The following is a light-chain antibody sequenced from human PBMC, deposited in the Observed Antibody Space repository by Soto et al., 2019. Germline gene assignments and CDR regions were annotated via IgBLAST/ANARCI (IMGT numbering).Light chain of an antibody. J-gene: IGLJ3*02. V-gene: IGLV1-40*01. CDR3: QSYDSSLSGWV. CDR1: SSNIGAGYD. CDR2: GNN. Sequence: QSVLTQPPSVSGAPGKRVTISCTGSSSNIGAGYDVHWYHQLPGTAPKLLIYGNNNRPSGVPDRFSGSKSATSDSLAITGLQAEDEADYYCQSYDSSLSGWVFGGGTKLTVL.